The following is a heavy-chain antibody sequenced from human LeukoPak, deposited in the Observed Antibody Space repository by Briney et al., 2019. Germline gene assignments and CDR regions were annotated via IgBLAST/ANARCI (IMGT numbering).Heavy chain of an antibody. D-gene: IGHD2-21*02. CDR3: ARGQAYCGADCYSG. CDR1: GFSISHYY. V-gene: IGHV3-66*01. CDR2: IYTGGGT. J-gene: IGHJ4*02. Sequence: GGSLRLSCAASGFSISHYYMTWVRQTPGKGLDWVSVIYTGGGTNYGDSVKGRFTISRDNSKNTLYLQMNSLRADDTAIYYCARGQAYCGADCYSGWGQGTLVTVSS.